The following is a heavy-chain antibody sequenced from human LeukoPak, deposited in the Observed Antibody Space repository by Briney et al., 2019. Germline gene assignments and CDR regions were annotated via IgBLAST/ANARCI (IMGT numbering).Heavy chain of an antibody. Sequence: SVKLSCKASGGTFSSYAISWVRQAPGQGLEWMGRIIPIFGIANYAQKFQGRVTITADKSTSTAYMELSSLRSEDTAVYYCARADCSGGSCTGSFDYWGQGTLVTVSS. D-gene: IGHD2-15*01. CDR2: IIPIFGIA. CDR1: GGTFSSYA. J-gene: IGHJ4*02. CDR3: ARADCSGGSCTGSFDY. V-gene: IGHV1-69*04.